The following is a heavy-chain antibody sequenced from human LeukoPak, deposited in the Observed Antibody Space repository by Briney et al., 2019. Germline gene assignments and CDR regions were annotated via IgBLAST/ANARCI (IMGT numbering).Heavy chain of an antibody. J-gene: IGHJ6*03. Sequence: PSETLSLTCTVSGGSISSYFWSWIRQPPGKGLEWIGYIFYNGSTNYNPSLKSRVTISVDTSKNQFSLKLSSVTAADTAVYYCARVPYSSGWNYYYYYYMDVWGKGTTVTISS. V-gene: IGHV4-59*08. CDR3: ARVPYSSGWNYYYYYYMDV. CDR2: IFYNGST. CDR1: GGSISSYF. D-gene: IGHD6-19*01.